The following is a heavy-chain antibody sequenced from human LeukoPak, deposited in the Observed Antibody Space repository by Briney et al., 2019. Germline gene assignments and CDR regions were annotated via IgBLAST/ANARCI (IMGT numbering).Heavy chain of an antibody. J-gene: IGHJ3*02. CDR3: ARVAGSGWVQDALDI. CDR1: GLTLRIYR. CDR2: IKADGSST. D-gene: IGHD6-19*01. Sequence: GGSLRLSRAASGLTLRIYRMHGARHAPGKALVWVSRIKADGSSTSDAVSVKGPFTISRDNAKNTLYLQMNSLRAEDTAVYYCARVAGSGWVQDALDIWGQGTMVTVSS. V-gene: IGHV3-74*01.